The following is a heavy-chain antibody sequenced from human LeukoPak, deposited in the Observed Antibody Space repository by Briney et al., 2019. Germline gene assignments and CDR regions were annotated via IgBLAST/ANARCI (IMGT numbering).Heavy chain of an antibody. CDR3: ARDRSRAYCYDSSGYFGREGY. Sequence: ASVKVSRKPSVYTLTSYGISLVRQAPGQALEGMGWISAYNGKPNYAQKLQGRVTMTTDPSTDTAYMELRRLGYDETAVYYCARDRSRAYCYDSSGYFGREGYWGQGAMVAVPS. V-gene: IGHV1-18*01. D-gene: IGHD3-22*01. CDR1: VYTLTSYG. CDR2: ISAYNGKP. J-gene: IGHJ4*02.